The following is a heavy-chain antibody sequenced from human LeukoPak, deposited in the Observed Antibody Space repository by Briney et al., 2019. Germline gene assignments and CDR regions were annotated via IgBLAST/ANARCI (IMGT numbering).Heavy chain of an antibody. D-gene: IGHD4-23*01. J-gene: IGHJ4*02. Sequence: PGGSLRLSCAASGFTFNIYDMNWLRQAPGKGLEWVSSIRSSNYIFYADSVRGRFTISRDNAENSLYLQMNSLRAEDTAVYYCTRASFGGNPYCDYWGQGTLVTVSS. CDR3: TRASFGGNPYCDY. CDR2: IRSSNYI. V-gene: IGHV3-69-1*02. CDR1: GFTFNIYD.